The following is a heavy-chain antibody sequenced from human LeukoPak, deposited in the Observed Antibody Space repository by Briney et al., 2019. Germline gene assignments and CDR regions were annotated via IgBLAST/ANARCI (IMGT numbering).Heavy chain of an antibody. CDR2: IKQDGSEK. D-gene: IGHD6-6*01. CDR1: GFTFSSYW. V-gene: IGHV3-7*01. J-gene: IGHJ4*02. CDR3: VRDASDENGSSSRIHLDY. Sequence: GGSLRLSCAASGFTFSSYWMTWVRQAPGKGLEWVANIKQDGSEKYYVDSVKGRFTISRDNAKNSLYLQMNSLRAEDRAVYYCVRDASDENGSSSRIHLDYWGQGTLVTVSS.